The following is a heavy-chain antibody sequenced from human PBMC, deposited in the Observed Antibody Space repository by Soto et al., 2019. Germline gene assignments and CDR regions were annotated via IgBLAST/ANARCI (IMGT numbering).Heavy chain of an antibody. CDR3: ARPYQVLGLYYYDD. Sequence: SEALSLTSAVYGGSFSCSYWRWIRQPPGKGLEWIGEIDPGGSTSYNSSLKSRVTISLDTSKNQFSLKLSSVTAADTAVYYCARPYQVLGLYYYDDWRQETPLTVS. CDR1: GGSFSCSY. J-gene: IGHJ4*02. CDR2: IDPGGST. D-gene: IGHD2-2*01. V-gene: IGHV4-34*01.